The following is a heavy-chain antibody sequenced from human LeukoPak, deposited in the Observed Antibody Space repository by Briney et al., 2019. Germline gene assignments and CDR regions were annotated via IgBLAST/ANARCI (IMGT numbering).Heavy chain of an antibody. CDR1: GYTFTGSY. V-gene: IGHV1-2*02. CDR2: INPNSGDT. J-gene: IGHJ4*02. D-gene: IGHD1-1*01. Sequence: ASVKVSCKASGYTFTGSYMHWVRQAPGQGLEWMGWINPNSGDTNYAQKFQGRVTMTTDTSTSTAYMELMSLMSDDTAVYYCARELFSGNWNYWGQGSLVTVSS. CDR3: ARELFSGNWNY.